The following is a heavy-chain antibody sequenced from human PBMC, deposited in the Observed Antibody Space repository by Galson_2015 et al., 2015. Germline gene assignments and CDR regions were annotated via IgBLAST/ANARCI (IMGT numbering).Heavy chain of an antibody. CDR2: ISGSGGST. CDR1: GFTFSSYA. J-gene: IGHJ4*02. Sequence: SLRLSCAASGFTFSSYAMSWVRQAPGKGLEWVSAISGSGGSTYYADSAKGRFTISRDNSKNTLYLQMNSLRAEDTAVYYCARSPDFWSGYYQGPIFDYWGQGTLVTVSS. D-gene: IGHD3-3*01. V-gene: IGHV3-23*01. CDR3: ARSPDFWSGYYQGPIFDY.